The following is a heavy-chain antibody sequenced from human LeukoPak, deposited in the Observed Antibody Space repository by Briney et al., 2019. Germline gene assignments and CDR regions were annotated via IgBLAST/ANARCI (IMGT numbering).Heavy chain of an antibody. CDR3: ARELTALLWFGELGY. V-gene: IGHV3-30*04. D-gene: IGHD3-10*01. CDR2: MSYDGDNK. CDR1: GFTFSSYA. J-gene: IGHJ4*02. Sequence: GRPLRLSCAASGFTFSSYAMHWVSQAPGKGLEWVAVMSYDGDNKFYAASVKGRFTISRDNSKNALYLQMHSLRAEDTAVYYCARELTALLWFGELGYWGQGTLVTVSS.